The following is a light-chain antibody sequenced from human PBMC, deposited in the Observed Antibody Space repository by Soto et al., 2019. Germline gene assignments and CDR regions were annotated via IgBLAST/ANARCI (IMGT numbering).Light chain of an antibody. Sequence: EIVMTQSPATLSVSPGERATLSCRASQSISSNLAWYQQKPGQAPRLLIYGASTRATGIPASFSGSGSGTEFTLTISSLQYEDFAVYYCQQYNNWPRTFGQGTKVEFK. CDR2: GAS. CDR1: QSISSN. V-gene: IGKV3-15*01. J-gene: IGKJ1*01. CDR3: QQYNNWPRT.